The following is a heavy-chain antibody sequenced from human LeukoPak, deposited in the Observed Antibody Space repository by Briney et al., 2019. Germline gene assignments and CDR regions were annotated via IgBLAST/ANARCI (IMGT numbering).Heavy chain of an antibody. V-gene: IGHV3-30*07. Sequence: GGSPRLSCAASGFIFSNYAMHWVRQAPGKGLEWVALISSDGSKTYHADSVKGRFSISRDNSKNTLYLQMNSLRAEDTAVYYCARDPFRPYCSGGSCYREGWDWGQGTLVTVSS. CDR2: ISSDGSKT. CDR1: GFIFSNYA. D-gene: IGHD2-15*01. CDR3: ARDPFRPYCSGGSCYREGWD. J-gene: IGHJ4*02.